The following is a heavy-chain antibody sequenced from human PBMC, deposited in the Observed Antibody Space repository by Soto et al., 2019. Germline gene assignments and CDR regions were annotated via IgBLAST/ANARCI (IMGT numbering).Heavy chain of an antibody. CDR1: GFTFSSSA. CDR3: AREYYYGSGAWY. V-gene: IGHV1-58*02. J-gene: IGHJ4*02. CDR2: IVVGNNNT. D-gene: IGHD3-10*01. Sequence: SVKVSCKTSGFTFSSSAIHWVRQARGHRLEWIGWIVVGNNNTNYARGLQGRVIITRDASTSTAYMELSSLRSEDTAVYYCAREYYYGSGAWYWGQGTLVTVSS.